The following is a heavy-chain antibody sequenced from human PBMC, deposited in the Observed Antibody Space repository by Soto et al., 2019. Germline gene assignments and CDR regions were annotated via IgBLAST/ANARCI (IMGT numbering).Heavy chain of an antibody. D-gene: IGHD3-22*01. CDR1: GYTFTSYG. CDR2: ISAYNGNT. J-gene: IGHJ4*02. V-gene: IGHV1-18*01. CDR3: ARTYYYDSSGYFFFDY. Sequence: ASVKVSCTDSGYTFTSYGISWVRQAPGQGLEWMGWISAYNGNTNYAQKLQGRVTMTTDTSTSTAYMELRSLRSDDTAAYYCARTYYYDSSGYFFFDYWGQGTLVTVSS.